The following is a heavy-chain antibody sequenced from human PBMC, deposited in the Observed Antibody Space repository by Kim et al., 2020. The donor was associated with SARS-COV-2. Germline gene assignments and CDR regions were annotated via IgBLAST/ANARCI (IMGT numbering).Heavy chain of an antibody. D-gene: IGHD2-15*01. J-gene: IGHJ4*02. CDR3: TNVALQSITDY. Sequence: GGSLRLSCVASGFRFSETWMNWVRQAPGKGLEWVANINSDGSVKRYVDSVEGRFTVSRDNAKSLLYLQMSSLRDEDMALYYCTNVALQSITDYCGQGHLV. CDR2: INSDGSVK. V-gene: IGHV3-7*01. CDR1: GFRFSETW.